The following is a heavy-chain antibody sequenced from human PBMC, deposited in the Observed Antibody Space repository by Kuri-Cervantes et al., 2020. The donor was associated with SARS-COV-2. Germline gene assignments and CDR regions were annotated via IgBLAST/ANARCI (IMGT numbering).Heavy chain of an antibody. CDR1: GASMRSYY. J-gene: IGHJ4*02. D-gene: IGHD5-12*01. CDR3: ARAPTGYSGYDWGGFDY. CDR2: IDYSGTS. Sequence: SETLSLTCTVSGASMRSYYWSWIRQVPGKGLEFVAYIDYSGTSNYNPSLRSRVSISVDTSKSQFSLKLSSVTAADSAVYYCARAPTGYSGYDWGGFDYWGQGTLVTVSS. V-gene: IGHV4-59*01.